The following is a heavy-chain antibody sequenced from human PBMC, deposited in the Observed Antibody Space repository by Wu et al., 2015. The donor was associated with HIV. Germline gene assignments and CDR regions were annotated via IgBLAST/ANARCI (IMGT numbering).Heavy chain of an antibody. V-gene: IGHV1-69*12. Sequence: QVQLVQSGAEVKKPGSSVKVSCKASGGTFSSYAISWVRQAPGQGLEWMGGIIPIFGTANYAQKFQGRVTITADESTSTAYMELSSLRSEDTAVYYCARAPDELGMDYYYYMDVWGQRDHGSPSP. CDR3: ARAPDELGMDYYYYMDV. CDR1: GGTFSSYA. D-gene: IGHD7-27*01. J-gene: IGHJ6*03. CDR2: IIPIFGTA.